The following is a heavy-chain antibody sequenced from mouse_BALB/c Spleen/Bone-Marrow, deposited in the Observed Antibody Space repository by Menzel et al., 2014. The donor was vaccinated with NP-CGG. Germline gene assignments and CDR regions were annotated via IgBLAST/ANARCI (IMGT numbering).Heavy chain of an antibody. V-gene: IGHV1S81*02. Sequence: VKLMESGAELVRPGVSVKLFRKASGYTFTSYWMHWIKQRPEQGLERIGEINPTNGSTNYNEEFKTKATLTVDKSSSTAYMQLSSLTSEDSAVYYCASGPWYFDVWGAGTTVTVSS. D-gene: IGHD3-1*01. J-gene: IGHJ1*01. CDR1: GYTFTSYW. CDR2: INPTNGST. CDR3: ASGPWYFDV.